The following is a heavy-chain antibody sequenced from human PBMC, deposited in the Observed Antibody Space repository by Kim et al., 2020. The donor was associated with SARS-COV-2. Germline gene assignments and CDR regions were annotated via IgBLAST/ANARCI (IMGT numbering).Heavy chain of an antibody. Sequence: GGSLRLSCAASGFTFSSYGMHWVRQAPGKGLEWVAVISYDGSNKYYADSVKGRFTISRDISKNTLYLQMNSLRAEDTAVYYCAKPFWFGSLSHDAFDIWGQGTMVTVSS. D-gene: IGHD3-10*01. V-gene: IGHV3-30*18. CDR2: ISYDGSNK. CDR3: AKPFWFGSLSHDAFDI. J-gene: IGHJ3*02. CDR1: GFTFSSYG.